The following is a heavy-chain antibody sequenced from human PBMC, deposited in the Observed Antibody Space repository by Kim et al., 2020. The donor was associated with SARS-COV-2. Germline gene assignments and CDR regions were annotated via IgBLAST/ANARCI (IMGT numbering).Heavy chain of an antibody. D-gene: IGHD3-22*01. J-gene: IGHJ6*02. CDR3: ARVGYYDSSGYSEDGMDV. CDR2: IIPILGIA. Sequence: SVKVSCKASGGTFSSYTISWVRQAPGQGLEWMGRIIPILGIANYAQKFQGRVTITADKSTSTAYMELSSLRSEDTAVYYCARVGYYDSSGYSEDGMDVWGQGTTGTVSS. CDR1: GGTFSSYT. V-gene: IGHV1-69*02.